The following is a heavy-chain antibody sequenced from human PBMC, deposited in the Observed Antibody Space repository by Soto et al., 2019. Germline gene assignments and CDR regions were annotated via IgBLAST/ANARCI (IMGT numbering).Heavy chain of an antibody. V-gene: IGHV3-23*01. J-gene: IGHJ4*02. CDR2: ISGSGGST. CDR3: AKRATGTYFDY. D-gene: IGHD1-7*01. Sequence: PGGSLRLSCAASGFTFSSYAMNWVRQAPGKGLEWVSVISGSGGSTYYADSVKGRFAISRDNSKNTLYLQMNSLRADDTDVYYCAKRATGTYFDYWGQGTLVTVS. CDR1: GFTFSSYA.